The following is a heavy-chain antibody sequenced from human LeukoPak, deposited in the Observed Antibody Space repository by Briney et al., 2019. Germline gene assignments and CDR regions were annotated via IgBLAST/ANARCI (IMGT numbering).Heavy chain of an antibody. CDR3: TRDFQGRFYYHVDV. Sequence: GGSLRLSCAASGFSFSSYWMSWVRQAPGRGLEWVANMNQDGSEIYYVDSVKGRLTISRDNAKNSLYLQMNSLRAEDTGVYYCTRDFQGRFYYHVDVWGKGTTATASS. CDR2: MNQDGSEI. CDR1: GFSFSSYW. V-gene: IGHV3-7*01. D-gene: IGHD3-10*01. J-gene: IGHJ6*03.